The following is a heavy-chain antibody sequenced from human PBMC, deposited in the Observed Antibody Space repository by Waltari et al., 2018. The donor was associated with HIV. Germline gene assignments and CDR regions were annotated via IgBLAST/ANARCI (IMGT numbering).Heavy chain of an antibody. CDR1: RFTFTDYY. CDR2: INPKSGVT. J-gene: IGHJ4*02. D-gene: IGHD2-15*01. V-gene: IGHV1-2*02. Sequence: VQLVQSGAEVKKPGASVKVSCTASRFTFTDYYVHWVRQAPGQGLEWMGWINPKSGVTHFAQNFQGRINMTRDTSIKTAYLELSRLQSDDTAVYYCARDWWQLPSGGYFFDYWGQGTLVTVSS. CDR3: ARDWWQLPSGGYFFDY.